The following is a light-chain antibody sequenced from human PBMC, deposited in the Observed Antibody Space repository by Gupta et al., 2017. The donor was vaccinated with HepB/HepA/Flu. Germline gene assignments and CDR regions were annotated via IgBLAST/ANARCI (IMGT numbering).Light chain of an antibody. CDR2: DDV. V-gene: IGLV1-44*01. Sequence: QSLLTQPPSASGTPGPTVTLSCSGSSSNIGSNTVNWYQQLPETDPTLLIYDDVRRPSAVPDRFSCDTSCSYASPVISGRQYDDEADDYCSRSDASIKGSSVFGGGTKVTVL. J-gene: IGLJ2*01. CDR1: SSNIGSNT. CDR3: SRSDASIKGSSV.